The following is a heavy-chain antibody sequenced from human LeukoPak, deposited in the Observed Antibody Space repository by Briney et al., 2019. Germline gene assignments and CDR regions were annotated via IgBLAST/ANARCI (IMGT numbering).Heavy chain of an antibody. CDR1: GGSISSYY. J-gene: IGHJ3*02. V-gene: IGHV4-59*01. D-gene: IGHD3-10*01. Sequence: PSETLSLTCTVSGGSISSYYWSWIRQPPGKGLEWIGYIYYSGSTNYNPSLKSRVTISVDTSKNQFSLKLSSVTAADTAVYYCAGVRGVILDAFDIWGQGTMVTVSS. CDR2: IYYSGST. CDR3: AGVRGVILDAFDI.